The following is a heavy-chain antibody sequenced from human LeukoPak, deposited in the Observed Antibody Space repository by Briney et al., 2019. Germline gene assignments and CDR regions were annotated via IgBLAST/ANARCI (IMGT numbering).Heavy chain of an antibody. Sequence: SETLSLTCAVYGGSFSGYYWSWIRQPPGKGLEWTGEINHSGSTNYNPSLKSRVTISVDTSKNQFSLKLSSVTAADTAVYYCARNPRNDYVWGSYRSNDYWGQGTLVTVSS. CDR3: ARNPRNDYVWGSYRSNDY. V-gene: IGHV4-34*01. CDR2: INHSGST. J-gene: IGHJ4*02. CDR1: GGSFSGYY. D-gene: IGHD3-16*02.